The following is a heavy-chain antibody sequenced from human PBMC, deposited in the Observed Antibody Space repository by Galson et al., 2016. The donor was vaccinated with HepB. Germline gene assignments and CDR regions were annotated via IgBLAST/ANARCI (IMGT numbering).Heavy chain of an antibody. Sequence: SVKVSCKASGYTFTSHFIHWVRQAPGQGLEWMGIISPSGGSTTYAQKFQGRVTMTTDTSTSTAYMELRSLRSDDTAVYYCASGGSYGYYFDYWGQGTLVTVSS. V-gene: IGHV1-46*01. CDR2: ISPSGGST. D-gene: IGHD5-18*01. CDR1: GYTFTSHF. J-gene: IGHJ4*02. CDR3: ASGGSYGYYFDY.